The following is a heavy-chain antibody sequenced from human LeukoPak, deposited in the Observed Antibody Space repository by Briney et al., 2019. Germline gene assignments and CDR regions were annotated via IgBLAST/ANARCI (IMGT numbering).Heavy chain of an antibody. V-gene: IGHV3-23*01. CDR3: AKYSSGWLHFDY. D-gene: IGHD6-19*01. CDR1: GFTFDDYA. CDR2: ISWNSGST. J-gene: IGHJ4*02. Sequence: GGSLRLSCAASGFTFDDYAMHWVRQAPGKGLEWVSGISWNSGSTYYADSVKGRFTISRDNSKNTLYLQMNSLRAEDTAVYYCAKYSSGWLHFDYWGQGTLVTVSS.